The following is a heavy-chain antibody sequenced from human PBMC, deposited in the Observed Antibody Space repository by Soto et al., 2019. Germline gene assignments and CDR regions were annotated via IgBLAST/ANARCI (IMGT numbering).Heavy chain of an antibody. J-gene: IGHJ4*02. CDR1: GGSFSGYY. D-gene: IGHD5-12*01. CDR3: ARGVATVVTSYFDY. CDR2: INHSGST. V-gene: IGHV4-34*01. Sequence: QVQLQQWGAGLLKPSETLSLTCAVYGGSFSGYYWSWIRQPPGKGLEWIGEINHSGSTNYNPSLKSRVTISVDTSKNQFSLKLSSVTAADTAVYYCARGVATVVTSYFDYWGQGTLVIVSS.